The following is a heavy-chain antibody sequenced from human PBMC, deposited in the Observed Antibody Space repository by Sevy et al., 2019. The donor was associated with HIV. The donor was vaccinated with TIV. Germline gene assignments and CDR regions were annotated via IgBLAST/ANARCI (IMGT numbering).Heavy chain of an antibody. Sequence: GGSLRLSCAASGFTLSSYWMLWVRQAPGKGLEGVSVIHSDDTTYHADSVKDRFTISRDNFKNTLYLHMSSLRAEDTAVYYCARGKSGYGYALNYWGQGTLVTVSS. CDR2: IHSDDTT. D-gene: IGHD5-18*01. V-gene: IGHV3-66*01. CDR3: ARGKSGYGYALNY. J-gene: IGHJ4*02. CDR1: GFTLSSYW.